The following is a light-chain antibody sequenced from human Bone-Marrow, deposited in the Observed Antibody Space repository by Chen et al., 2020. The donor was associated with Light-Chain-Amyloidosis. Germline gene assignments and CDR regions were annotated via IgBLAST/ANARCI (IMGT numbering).Light chain of an antibody. Sequence: SSVLTQPSSVSVAPGQTATIACGGNNIGSTSVHWYQQTPGQAPLLVVYDDSDRPAGIPERLSGSNYGNTATLTIRRVEGGDEADYYGQVWDRSSDRPVCGGGTKLTVL. J-gene: IGLJ3*02. V-gene: IGLV3-21*02. CDR3: QVWDRSSDRPV. CDR2: DDS. CDR1: NIGSTS.